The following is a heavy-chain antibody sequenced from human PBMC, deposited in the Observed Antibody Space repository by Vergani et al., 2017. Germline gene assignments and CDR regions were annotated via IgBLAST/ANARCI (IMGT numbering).Heavy chain of an antibody. D-gene: IGHD6-6*01. V-gene: IGHV3-30*02. Sequence: QVQLVESGGGVVQPGGSLRLSCAASGFTFSSYGMHWVRQAPGKGLEWVAFIRYDGSNKYYADSVKGRFTISRDNSKNTLYLQMNSLRAEDTAVYCCAKRAIGRLIPSSSLMDVWGQGTTVTVSS. J-gene: IGHJ6*02. CDR2: IRYDGSNK. CDR1: GFTFSSYG. CDR3: AKRAIGRLIPSSSLMDV.